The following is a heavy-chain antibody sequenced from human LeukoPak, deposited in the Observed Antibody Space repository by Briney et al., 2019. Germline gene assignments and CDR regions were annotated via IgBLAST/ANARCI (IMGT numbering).Heavy chain of an antibody. J-gene: IGHJ3*02. V-gene: IGHV3-48*01. D-gene: IGHD2-8*01. CDR1: GFTFSSYS. CDR3: AKEYYEAFDI. CDR2: ISSSSSTI. Sequence: GGSLRLSCAASGFTFSSYSMNWVRQAPGKGLEWVSYISSSSSTIYYADSVKGRFTISSDNSKNTLYLQMNSLRAEDTAVYYCAKEYYEAFDIWGQGTMVTVSS.